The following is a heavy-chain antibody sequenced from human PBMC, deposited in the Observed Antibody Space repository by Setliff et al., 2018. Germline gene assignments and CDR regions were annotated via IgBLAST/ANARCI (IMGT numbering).Heavy chain of an antibody. V-gene: IGHV1-2*02. CDR2: IRPSDGVT. D-gene: IGHD3-3*01. CDR1: GYSLTDYH. CDR3: AREPERFFDY. J-gene: IGHJ4*02. Sequence: GASVKVSCKASGYSLTDYHIQWVRQAPGQGLEWMGWIRPSDGVTDYAPMFEGRVTLTTDTSINTAFMDLSRLTSGDTAVYYCAREPERFFDYWGQGSLVTVSS.